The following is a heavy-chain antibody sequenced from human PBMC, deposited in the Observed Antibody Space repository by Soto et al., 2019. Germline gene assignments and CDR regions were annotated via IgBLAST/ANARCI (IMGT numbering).Heavy chain of an antibody. Sequence: GGSLRLSCAASGFTFSTYAMSWVRQAPGKGLEWVSAISGSGGGTYYADPVKGRFTISRDNSKNTLYLELNSLRAEDTALYYCAKDLSVYGSVHYYPFYLYHMDVWGKGTTVPVSS. J-gene: IGHJ6*03. CDR1: GFTFSTYA. D-gene: IGHD3-10*01. V-gene: IGHV3-23*01. CDR2: ISGSGGGT. CDR3: AKDLSVYGSVHYYPFYLYHMDV.